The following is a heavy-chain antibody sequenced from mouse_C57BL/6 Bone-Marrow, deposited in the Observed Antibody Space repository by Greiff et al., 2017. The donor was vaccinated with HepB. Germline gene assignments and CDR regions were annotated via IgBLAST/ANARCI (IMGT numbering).Heavy chain of an antibody. J-gene: IGHJ4*01. V-gene: IGHV3-6*01. D-gene: IGHD2-5*01. CDR1: GYSITSGYY. CDR2: ISYDGSN. Sequence: EVQLQQSGPGLVKPSQSLSLTCSVTGYSITSGYYWNWIRQFPGNKLEWMGYISYDGSNNYNPSLKNRISITRDTSKNQFFLKLNSVTTEDTATYYCARDYYSTLYAMDYWGQGTSVTVSS. CDR3: ARDYYSTLYAMDY.